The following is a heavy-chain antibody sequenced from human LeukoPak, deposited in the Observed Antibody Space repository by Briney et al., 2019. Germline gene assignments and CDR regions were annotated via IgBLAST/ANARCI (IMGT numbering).Heavy chain of an antibody. D-gene: IGHD3-10*01. CDR2: IYSGGST. CDR1: GFTVSSNF. J-gene: IGHJ6*02. CDR3: AILGELSYYGMDV. V-gene: IGHV3-66*01. Sequence: GGSLRLSCAASGFTVSSNFMGWVRQAPGKGLEWVSVIYSGGSTYYADSVKGRFTISRDNSKNTLYLQMNSLRAEDTAVYYCAILGELSYYGMDVWGQGTTVTVSS.